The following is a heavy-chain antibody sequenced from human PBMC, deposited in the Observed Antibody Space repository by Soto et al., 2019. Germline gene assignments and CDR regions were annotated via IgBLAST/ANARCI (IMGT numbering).Heavy chain of an antibody. CDR3: TRVGDFYGCDV. CDR1: GFTFSGSA. J-gene: IGHJ6*02. Sequence: GGSLRLSCAASGFTFSGSAMHWVRQASGKGLEWVGRIRSKANSYATAYAASVKGRFTISRDESTSTAFLQMNRLKTEDTAVYYCTRVGDFYGCDVWGQGTTVTVSS. V-gene: IGHV3-73*01. D-gene: IGHD3-3*01. CDR2: IRSKANSYAT.